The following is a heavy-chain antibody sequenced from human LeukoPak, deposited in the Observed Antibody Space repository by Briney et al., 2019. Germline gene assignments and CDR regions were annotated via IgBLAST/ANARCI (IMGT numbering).Heavy chain of an antibody. V-gene: IGHV1-2*02. J-gene: IGHJ4*02. CDR2: INPKSGDT. CDR1: GYMFTDYD. Sequence: GASVKDSCKASGYMFTDYDMHWVRQAPGQGLEWMGWINPKSGDTRYAQKFQGRVTMTRDTSITTAYMDLSSLRSDDTAVYYCAREWDYYAFWGQGTLVTVSS. CDR3: AREWDYYAF.